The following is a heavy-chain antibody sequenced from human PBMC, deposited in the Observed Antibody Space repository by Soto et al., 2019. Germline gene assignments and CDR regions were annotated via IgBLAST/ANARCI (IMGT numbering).Heavy chain of an antibody. Sequence: GASVKVSCKASGYTFTSYGISWVRQAPGQGLEWMGWISAYNGNTNYAQKLQGRVTMTTDTSTSTAYMELRSLRSDDTAVYYCARELYDILIGYTSLYNWFDPWGQGTLVTVSS. CDR2: ISAYNGNT. V-gene: IGHV1-18*04. D-gene: IGHD3-9*01. J-gene: IGHJ5*02. CDR3: ARELYDILIGYTSLYNWFDP. CDR1: GYTFTSYG.